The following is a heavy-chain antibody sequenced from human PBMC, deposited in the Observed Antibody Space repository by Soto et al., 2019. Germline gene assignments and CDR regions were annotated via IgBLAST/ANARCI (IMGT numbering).Heavy chain of an antibody. J-gene: IGHJ3*02. CDR1: RFTFGDYG. D-gene: IGHD1-1*01. CDR3: AKDMAGTTGAFDI. Sequence: EVQLVESGGGLVQPGRSLRLSCATSRFTFGDYGMHWVRQAPGKGLEWVSGISWNVGSIGYADSVKGRFTISRDNAKNSLDLQMNSLRAEDTALYFCAKDMAGTTGAFDIWGQGTMVTVSS. V-gene: IGHV3-9*01. CDR2: ISWNVGSI.